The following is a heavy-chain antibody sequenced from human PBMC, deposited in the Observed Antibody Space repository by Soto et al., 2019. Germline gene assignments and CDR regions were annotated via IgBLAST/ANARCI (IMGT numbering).Heavy chain of an antibody. CDR1: GGSFSGYY. D-gene: IGHD2-2*02. J-gene: IGHJ4*02. Sequence: SETLSLTCAVYGGSFSGYYWSWIRQPPGKGLEWIGEINHSGSTKYNPSLKSRVTISVDTSKNQFSLKLSSVTAADTAVYYCTRNCSSTSCYISGFDYWGQGTLVTVSS. CDR2: INHSGST. CDR3: TRNCSSTSCYISGFDY. V-gene: IGHV4-34*01.